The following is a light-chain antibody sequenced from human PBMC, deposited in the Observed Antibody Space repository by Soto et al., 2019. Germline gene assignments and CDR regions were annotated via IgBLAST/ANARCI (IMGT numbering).Light chain of an antibody. CDR1: SSDIASFNY. J-gene: IGLJ1*01. Sequence: QSVLAQPASVSGSPGQSITISCTGSSSDIASFNYVSWYQQYPGKAPKLLIYQVTSRASGVSHRFSGSKFGDTASLTISGLQPEDEAEYYCNSYSSSTFYVFGTGPKV. CDR3: NSYSSSTFYV. V-gene: IGLV2-14*01. CDR2: QVT.